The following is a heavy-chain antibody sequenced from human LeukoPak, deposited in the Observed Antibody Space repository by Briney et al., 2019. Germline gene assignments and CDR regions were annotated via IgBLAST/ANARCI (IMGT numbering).Heavy chain of an antibody. D-gene: IGHD3-22*01. CDR3: ARGGYDSSGYGPYYYYYMDV. CDR1: GGSFSGYY. J-gene: IGHJ6*03. V-gene: IGHV4-34*01. CDR2: INHSGST. Sequence: SETLSLTCAVYGGSFSGYYWGWIRQPPGKGLEWIGEINHSGSTNYNPSLKSRVTISVDTSKNQFSLKLSSVTAVDTAVYYCARGGYDSSGYGPYYYYYMDVWGKGTTVTVSS.